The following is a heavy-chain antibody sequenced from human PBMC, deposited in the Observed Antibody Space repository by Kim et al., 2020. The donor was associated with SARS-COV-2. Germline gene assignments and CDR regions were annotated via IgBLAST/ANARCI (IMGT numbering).Heavy chain of an antibody. CDR1: GFTFSSYG. D-gene: IGHD3-3*01. V-gene: IGHV3-30*18. Sequence: GGSLRLSCAASGFTFSSYGMHWVRQAPGKGLEWVAVISYDGSNKYYADSVKGRFTISRDNSKNTLYLQMNSLRAEDTAVYYCAKDLLGVVTYYAFDIWGQGTMVTVSS. CDR3: AKDLLGVVTYYAFDI. CDR2: ISYDGSNK. J-gene: IGHJ3*02.